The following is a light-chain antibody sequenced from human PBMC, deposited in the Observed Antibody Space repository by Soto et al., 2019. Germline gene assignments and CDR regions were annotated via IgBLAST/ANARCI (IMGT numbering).Light chain of an antibody. Sequence: QSALTQPASVSGSPGQSITISCSGTSSDVGSYDHVAWYQQFPGKTPKLMIYEVSNRPSGVSSRFSGSKSGNTASLTISGLQAEDEADYYCISYTGSSTSYVFGSGTKVTVI. CDR3: ISYTGSSTSYV. CDR2: EVS. CDR1: SSDVGSYDH. V-gene: IGLV2-14*01. J-gene: IGLJ1*01.